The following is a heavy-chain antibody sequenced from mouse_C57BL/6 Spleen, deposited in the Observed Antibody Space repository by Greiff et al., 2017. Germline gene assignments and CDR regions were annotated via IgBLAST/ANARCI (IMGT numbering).Heavy chain of an antibody. CDR2: IYPGDGDT. D-gene: IGHD1-1*01. CDR1: GYAFSSSW. CDR3: ERETVVASSYFDY. J-gene: IGHJ2*01. Sequence: VQLQQSGPELVKPGASVKISCKASGYAFSSSWMNWVKQRPGKGLEWIGRIYPGDGDTNYNGKFKGKATLTADKSSSTAYMQLSSLTSEDSAVYFCERETVVASSYFDYWGQGTTLTVSS. V-gene: IGHV1-82*01.